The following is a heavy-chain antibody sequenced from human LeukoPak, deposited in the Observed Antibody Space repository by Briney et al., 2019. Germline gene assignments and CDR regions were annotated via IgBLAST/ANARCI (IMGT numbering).Heavy chain of an antibody. D-gene: IGHD3-10*01. V-gene: IGHV3-23*01. J-gene: IGHJ4*02. CDR1: GFTFSSYA. CDR3: AKLERGDTPVPIDY. CDR2: ISGSGGST. Sequence: GGSLRLSCAASGFTFSSYAMSWVRKAPGKGLEWVSAISGSGGSTYYADSVKGRFTISRDKSKNTLYLQMNSLRAEDTAVYYCAKLERGDTPVPIDYWGQGTLVTVSS.